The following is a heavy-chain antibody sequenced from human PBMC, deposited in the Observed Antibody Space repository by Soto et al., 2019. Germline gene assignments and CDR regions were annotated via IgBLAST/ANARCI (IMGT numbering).Heavy chain of an antibody. V-gene: IGHV4-4*07. CDR1: GVSITPYF. CDR3: ARHLDVDPSLDHYYFDL. CDR2: IYASGRT. Sequence: QVQLQESGPGLVKPSETLSLTCTVSGVSITPYFWSWIRQPAGEAPEWLGHIYASGRTTYNPSLKSRVTMFVSQTQVSLRLTAVAAAATAVYYCARHLDVDPSLDHYYFDLWGRGALVTVSS. D-gene: IGHD5-12*01. J-gene: IGHJ2*01.